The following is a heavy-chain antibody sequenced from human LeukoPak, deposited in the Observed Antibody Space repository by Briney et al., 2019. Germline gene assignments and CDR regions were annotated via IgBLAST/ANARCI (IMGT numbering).Heavy chain of an antibody. Sequence: ASVKVSCKASGYTFTSYGISWVRQAPGQGLEWMGWMNPNSGNTGYAQKFQGRVTMTRNTSISTAYMELSSLRSEDTAVYYCAREGWGGVNWFDPWGQGTLVTVSS. D-gene: IGHD2-8*02. V-gene: IGHV1-8*02. CDR3: AREGWGGVNWFDP. J-gene: IGHJ5*02. CDR2: MNPNSGNT. CDR1: GYTFTSYG.